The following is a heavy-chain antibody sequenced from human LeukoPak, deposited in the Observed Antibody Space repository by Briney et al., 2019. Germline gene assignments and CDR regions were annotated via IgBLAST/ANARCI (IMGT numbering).Heavy chain of an antibody. V-gene: IGHV3-23*01. D-gene: IGHD3-3*01. CDR1: GFTFSNYA. J-gene: IGHJ4*02. Sequence: GGSLRLSCAASGFTFSNYAMSWVRQAPGKGLEWVSTINVVGGGNTYYADSVKGRFTISRDNAKNSLYLQMNSLRAEDTAVYYCARGQGTIFGTYYFDYWAREPWSPSPQ. CDR2: INVVGGGNT. CDR3: ARGQGTIFGTYYFDY.